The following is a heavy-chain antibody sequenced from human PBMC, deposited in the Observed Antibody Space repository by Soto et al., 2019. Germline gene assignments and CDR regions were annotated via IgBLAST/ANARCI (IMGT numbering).Heavy chain of an antibody. Sequence: EVQLVESGGGLVKPGGSLRLSCAASGFTFSNAWMNWVRQAPGKGLEWVGRIKSKTDGGKIDYPAHVKGRFTISSHDSKNTLYLQMNSLKTEDTAVYYCTARHFRVGATSWFGRLHDYWGQRTLVPVSP. D-gene: IGHD1-26*01. J-gene: IGHJ4*02. CDR1: GFTFSNAW. CDR3: TARHFRVGATSWFGRLHDY. V-gene: IGHV3-15*07. CDR2: IKSKTDGGKI.